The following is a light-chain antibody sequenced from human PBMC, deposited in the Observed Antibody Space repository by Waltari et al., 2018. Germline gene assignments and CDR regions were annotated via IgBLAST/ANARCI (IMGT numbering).Light chain of an antibody. CDR3: QQYYSTPYT. J-gene: IGKJ2*01. Sequence: DIVMNPSTDPLAVALVERATINYTSSQSVLYSSNNKNYLAWYQQKPGQPPKLLIYWASTRESGVPDRFSGSGSGTDFTLTISSLQAEDVAVYYCQQYYSTPYTFGQGTKLEIK. V-gene: IGKV4-1*01. CDR1: QSVLYSSNNKNY. CDR2: WAS.